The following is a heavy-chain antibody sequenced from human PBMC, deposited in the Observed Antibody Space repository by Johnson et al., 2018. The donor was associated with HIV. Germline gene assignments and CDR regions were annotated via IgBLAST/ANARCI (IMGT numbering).Heavy chain of an antibody. D-gene: IGHD2-21*01. CDR2: LHSDGST. V-gene: IGHV3-53*01. CDR1: GFTVSNNY. J-gene: IGHJ3*01. CDR3: ARVLSWWSGAFDL. Sequence: EMQLVESGGGLIQPGGSLRLSCAASGFTVSNNYMSWVRQAPGKGLEWVSILHSDGSTFNTDSVKGRFTISRDNSKNTLYLQMNSLRAEDTAVYYCARVLSWWSGAFDLWGQGTMVTVSS.